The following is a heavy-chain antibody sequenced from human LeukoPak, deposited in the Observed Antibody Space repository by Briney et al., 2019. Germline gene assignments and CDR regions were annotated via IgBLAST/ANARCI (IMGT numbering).Heavy chain of an antibody. Sequence: SETLSLTCTVSGGSISSSSYYWSWIRQPPGKGLEWIGYIYYSGSTNYNPSLKSRVTISVDTSKNQFSLKLSSVTAADTAVYYCARVQGYSSGWSYWVWGQGTLVTVSS. D-gene: IGHD6-19*01. CDR3: ARVQGYSSGWSYWV. CDR2: IYYSGST. V-gene: IGHV4-61*01. CDR1: GGSISSSSYY. J-gene: IGHJ4*02.